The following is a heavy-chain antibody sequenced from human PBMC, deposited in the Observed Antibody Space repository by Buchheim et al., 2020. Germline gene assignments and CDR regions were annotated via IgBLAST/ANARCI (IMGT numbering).Heavy chain of an antibody. Sequence: EVQLVESGGGLVQPGGSLRLSCAASGFTFNTYNMNWFRQTPRKGLEWISYIGTSSVTIYYADSVKGRFTISRYDAKNSLYLPMDSLRVEDTAVYYCARDLHLRTTVITPADYWGQGTL. V-gene: IGHV3-48*04. J-gene: IGHJ4*02. D-gene: IGHD4-23*01. CDR1: GFTFNTYN. CDR3: ARDLHLRTTVITPADY. CDR2: IGTSSVTI.